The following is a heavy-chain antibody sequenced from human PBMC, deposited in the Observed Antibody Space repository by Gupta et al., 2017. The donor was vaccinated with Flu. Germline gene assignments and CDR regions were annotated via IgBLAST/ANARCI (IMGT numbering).Heavy chain of an antibody. CDR3: ARNRGWEQFDY. D-gene: IGHD5-24*01. Sequence: EVQLVESGGGLVPPGGSLRLSCAAPGFTFRDSWMNWVRQAPGKGLEWEGNINEDGSTKNYVDSLKGRFTVSRDNAKNSLYLQMDSLRAEDTAVYFGARNRGWEQFDYWGQGTLVTVSS. J-gene: IGHJ4*02. CDR1: GFTFRDSW. CDR2: INEDGSTK. V-gene: IGHV3-7*01.